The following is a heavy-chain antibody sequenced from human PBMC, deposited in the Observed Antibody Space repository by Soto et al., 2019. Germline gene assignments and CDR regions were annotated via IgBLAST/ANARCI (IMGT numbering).Heavy chain of an antibody. V-gene: IGHV4-59*01. D-gene: IGHD5-12*01. J-gene: IGHJ6*02. CDR2: IYYSGST. CDR1: GGSISSYY. CDR3: ARDRGRRWLQLDYYYGMDV. Sequence: SETLSLTCTVSGGSISSYYWSWIRQPPGKGLEWIGYIYYSGSTNYNPSLKSRVTISVDTSKNQFSLKLSSVAAADTAVYYCARDRGRRWLQLDYYYGMDVWGQGTTVTV.